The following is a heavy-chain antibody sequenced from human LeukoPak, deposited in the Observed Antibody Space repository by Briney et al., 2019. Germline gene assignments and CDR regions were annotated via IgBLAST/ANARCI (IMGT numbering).Heavy chain of an antibody. D-gene: IGHD5-12*01. Sequence: PGGSLRLSCAASGFTFSSYWMSWVRQAPGKGLEWVGRIKSKTDGGTTDYAAPVKGRFTISRDDSKNTLYLQMNSLKTEDTAVYYCTTDPPLIVATVCVWGQGTLVTVSS. J-gene: IGHJ4*02. V-gene: IGHV3-15*01. CDR2: IKSKTDGGTT. CDR1: GFTFSSYW. CDR3: TTDPPLIVATVCV.